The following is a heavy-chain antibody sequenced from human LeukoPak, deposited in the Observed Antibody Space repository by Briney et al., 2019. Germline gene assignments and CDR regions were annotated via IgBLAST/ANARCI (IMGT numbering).Heavy chain of an antibody. Sequence: GGSLQISCKGSGYHFTSYWIGWVRQLPGKGLEGMGIIYPGDSDTRYSPSFQGQATISADKSISTAYLQWSSLKASDTAMYYCARQTSVEMATTPPFDYWGQGTLVTVSS. CDR3: ARQTSVEMATTPPFDY. J-gene: IGHJ4*02. CDR2: IYPGDSDT. CDR1: GYHFTSYW. V-gene: IGHV5-51*01. D-gene: IGHD5-24*01.